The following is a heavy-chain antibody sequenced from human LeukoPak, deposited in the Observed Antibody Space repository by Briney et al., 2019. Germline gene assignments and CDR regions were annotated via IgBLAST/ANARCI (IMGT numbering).Heavy chain of an antibody. V-gene: IGHV1-18*01. J-gene: IGHJ4*02. CDR2: ISAYNGNT. CDR3: ARDPALGIAAAGTRSLDY. CDR1: GYTFTSYG. D-gene: IGHD6-13*01. Sequence: ASVKVSCKASGYTFTSYGISWVRQAPGQGLEWMGWISAYNGNTNYAQKLQGRITMTTDTSTSTAYMELRSLRPDDTAVYYCARDPALGIAAAGTRSLDYWGQGTLVTVSS.